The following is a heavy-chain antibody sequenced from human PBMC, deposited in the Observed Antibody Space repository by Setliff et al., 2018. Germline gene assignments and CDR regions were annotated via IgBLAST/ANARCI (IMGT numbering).Heavy chain of an antibody. CDR2: IYYTGKT. Sequence: SETLSLTCTVSGDSLSGDNYFWSWIRHLPGKGLQWLGHIYYTGKTYYNPSLKSRLEMSVDASKREFALRLSSVTAADTAVYYCARTSTYVLGSGSYWDRWFDPWSQGTLVTVSS. CDR1: GDSLSGDNYF. CDR3: ARTSTYVLGSGSYWDRWFDP. D-gene: IGHD3-10*01. J-gene: IGHJ5*02. V-gene: IGHV4-30-4*02.